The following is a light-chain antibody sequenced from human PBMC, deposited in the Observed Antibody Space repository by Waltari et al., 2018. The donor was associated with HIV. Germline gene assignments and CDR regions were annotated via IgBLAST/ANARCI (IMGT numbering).Light chain of an antibody. CDR1: TSDVGNYNF. Sequence: HSALTQPPSASESPGQSVTISCTGTTSDVGNYNFVSWYHQHPGKAAKLIIYEVNRRPSGIPDRFSGSKAGNTASLTISGLQAEDEADYYCCSDAGSIYLLFGGGTKLTVL. CDR3: CSDAGSIYLL. J-gene: IGLJ2*01. CDR2: EVN. V-gene: IGLV2-8*01.